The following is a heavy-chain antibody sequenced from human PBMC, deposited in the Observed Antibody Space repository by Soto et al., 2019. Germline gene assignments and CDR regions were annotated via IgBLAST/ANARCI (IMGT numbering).Heavy chain of an antibody. Sequence: ATLKESGPVLVKATETLTLTCSVSGFSLNDAQVGVAWIRQTPGKALEWLALISSVDAKSYNPSLKTRLSISQDISNSLAVLTVTNVSPADTATYFCARAQNLFGSSDWLDPWGRGTLVTVSA. V-gene: IGHV2-26*01. D-gene: IGHD2-15*01. CDR1: GFSLNDAQVG. J-gene: IGHJ5*02. CDR3: ARAQNLFGSSDWLDP. CDR2: ISSVDAK.